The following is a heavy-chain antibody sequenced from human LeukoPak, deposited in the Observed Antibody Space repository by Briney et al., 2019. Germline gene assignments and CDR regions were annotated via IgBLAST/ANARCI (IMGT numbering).Heavy chain of an antibody. D-gene: IGHD1-26*01. Sequence: SETLSLTCAVYGGSFSGYYWSWIRQPPGKGLEWIGYIYYSGSTNYNPSLKSRVTISVDTSKNQFSLKLSSVTAADTAVYYCARSRWGATIWFDPWGQGTLVTVSS. V-gene: IGHV4-59*01. CDR2: IYYSGST. CDR3: ARSRWGATIWFDP. J-gene: IGHJ5*02. CDR1: GGSFSGYY.